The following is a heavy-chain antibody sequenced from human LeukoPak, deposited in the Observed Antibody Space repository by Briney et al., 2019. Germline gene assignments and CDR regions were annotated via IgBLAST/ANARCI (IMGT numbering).Heavy chain of an antibody. CDR3: ARHSPVGYSNAWYYFDY. CDR1: GASISNYY. V-gene: IGHV4-59*08. J-gene: IGHJ4*02. CDR2: VSYSGRT. Sequence: SETLSLTCTVSGASISNYYWSWIRQPPGKGLECIGYVSYSGRTNHNPSLKSRVTISADTSKNQFSLKLTSVTAADTAVYYCARHSPVGYSNAWYYFDYWGQGTPVTVSS. D-gene: IGHD1-26*01.